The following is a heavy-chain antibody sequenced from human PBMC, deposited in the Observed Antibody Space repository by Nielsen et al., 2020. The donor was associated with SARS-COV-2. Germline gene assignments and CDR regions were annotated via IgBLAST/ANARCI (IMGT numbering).Heavy chain of an antibody. CDR1: GGTFSSYT. D-gene: IGHD6-19*01. CDR2: IIPILGIA. CDR3: ATEFAAIAVAGTLFY. J-gene: IGHJ4*02. Sequence: SVKVSCKASGGTFSSYTISWVRQAPGQGLEWMGRIIPILGIANYAQKFQGRVTITADKSTSTAYMELSSLRSEDTAVYYCATEFAAIAVAGTLFYWGQGTLVTVSS. V-gene: IGHV1-69*04.